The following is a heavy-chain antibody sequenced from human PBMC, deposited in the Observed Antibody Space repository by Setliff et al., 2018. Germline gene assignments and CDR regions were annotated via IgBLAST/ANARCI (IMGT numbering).Heavy chain of an antibody. Sequence: GASVKVSCKASGYTFTSYGFSWVRQAPGQGLEWMGWISAYNGKTKYAQKFQGRVTMTTDTSTRTAYMEVTSLRSDDTAVYYCARSYTVTTLDYWGQGTLVTVSS. CDR3: ARSYTVTTLDY. J-gene: IGHJ4*02. CDR1: GYTFTSYG. V-gene: IGHV1-18*01. CDR2: ISAYNGKT. D-gene: IGHD4-4*01.